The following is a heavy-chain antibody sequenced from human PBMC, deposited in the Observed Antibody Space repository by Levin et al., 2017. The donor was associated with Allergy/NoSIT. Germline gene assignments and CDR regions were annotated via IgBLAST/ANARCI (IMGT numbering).Heavy chain of an antibody. CDR2: ISYSGST. CDR1: VVSINSGGYY. V-gene: IGHV4-31*11. Sequence: SETLSLTCAVSVVSINSGGYYWSWVRQHPGKGLEWIGFISYSGSTYYNLSLKSRVGISLDTSKNQFSLKLTSVTAADTAVYYCASRLVGSAMVWMGPFQHWGQGTLVTVSS. CDR3: ASRLVGSAMVWMGPFQH. D-gene: IGHD5-18*01. J-gene: IGHJ1*01.